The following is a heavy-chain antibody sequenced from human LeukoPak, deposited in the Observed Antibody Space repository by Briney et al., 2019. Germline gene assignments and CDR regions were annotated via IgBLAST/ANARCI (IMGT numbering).Heavy chain of an antibody. V-gene: IGHV3-9*01. D-gene: IGHD3-3*01. CDR2: ISWNSGSI. CDR1: GFTFDDYA. CDR3: ARVWRTIFGVVIASQFDY. Sequence: GRSLRLSCAASGFTFDDYAMHWVRQAPGKGLEWVSGISWNSGSIGYADSVKGRFTISRDNSKNTLYLQMNSLRAEDTAVYYCARVWRTIFGVVIASQFDYWGQGTLVTVSS. J-gene: IGHJ4*02.